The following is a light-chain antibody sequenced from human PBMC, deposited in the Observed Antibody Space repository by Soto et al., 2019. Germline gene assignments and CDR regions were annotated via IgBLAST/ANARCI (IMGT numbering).Light chain of an antibody. CDR3: SSYTSSSTLEGV. CDR1: SSDVGGYNY. CDR2: DVS. J-gene: IGLJ2*01. Sequence: QSALTQPASVSGSPVQSITISCTGTSSDVGGYNYVSWYQQHPGKAPKLMIYDVSNRPSGVSNRFSGSKSGNTASLTISGLQAEDEADYYCSSYTSSSTLEGVFGGGTKVTVL. V-gene: IGLV2-14*01.